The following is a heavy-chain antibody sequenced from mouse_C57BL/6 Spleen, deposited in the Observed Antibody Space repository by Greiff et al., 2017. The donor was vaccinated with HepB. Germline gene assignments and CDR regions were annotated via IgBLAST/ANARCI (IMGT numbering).Heavy chain of an antibody. V-gene: IGHV1-52*01. CDR1: GYTFTSYW. CDR3: ARQVWGLYAMDY. CDR2: IDPSDSET. D-gene: IGHD4-1*01. J-gene: IGHJ4*01. Sequence: QVQLQQPGAELVRPGSSVKLSCKASGYTFTSYWMHWVKQRPIQGLEWIGNIDPSDSETHYNQKFKDKATLTVDKSSSTAYMQLSSLTSEDSAVYYCARQVWGLYAMDYWGQGTSVTVSS.